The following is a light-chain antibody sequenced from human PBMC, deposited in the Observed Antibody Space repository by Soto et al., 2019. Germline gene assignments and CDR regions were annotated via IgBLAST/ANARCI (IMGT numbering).Light chain of an antibody. CDR2: DVS. J-gene: IGLJ3*02. CDR3: CSYAGSYSWV. CDR1: SSDIGTYKY. V-gene: IGLV2-11*01. Sequence: QSALTQPRSVSGSPGQSVTISCTGTSSDIGTYKYVSWYQQNPGKGPKVMIYDVSKRPSGVPDRFSGSKSGDTASLTISGLQAEDEPDYYCCSYAGSYSWVFGGGTKVTVL.